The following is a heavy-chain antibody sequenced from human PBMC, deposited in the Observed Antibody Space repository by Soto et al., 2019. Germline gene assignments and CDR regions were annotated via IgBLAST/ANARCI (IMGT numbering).Heavy chain of an antibody. Sequence: GASVKVSCKASGYTFTSYAMHWVRQAPGQRLEWMGWISAYNGNTNYAQKLQGRVTMTTDTSTSTAYMELRSLRSDDTAVYYCARVPINYYGSGSFEMDVWGQGTTVTVSS. J-gene: IGHJ6*02. CDR1: GYTFTSYA. CDR3: ARVPINYYGSGSFEMDV. D-gene: IGHD3-10*01. V-gene: IGHV1-18*01. CDR2: ISAYNGNT.